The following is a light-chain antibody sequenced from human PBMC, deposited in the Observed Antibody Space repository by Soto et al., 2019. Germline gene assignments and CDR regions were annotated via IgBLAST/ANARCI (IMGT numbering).Light chain of an antibody. V-gene: IGKV3-20*01. J-gene: IGKJ1*01. CDR3: QQYGVSPPWA. CDR1: QSISNNF. CDR2: GDS. Sequence: EIVLTQSPGTLSLSPGERATLSCRASQSISNNFLAWYQQKPGQAPRLLIYGDSNRATGIPDRFSGSASGTDFPLSISRLEPEDFAVYYCQQYGVSPPWAFGQGTKVEIK.